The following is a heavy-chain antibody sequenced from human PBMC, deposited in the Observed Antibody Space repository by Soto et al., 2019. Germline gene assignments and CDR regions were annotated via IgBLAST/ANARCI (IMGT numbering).Heavy chain of an antibody. CDR2: VYYSGGT. D-gene: IGHD6-19*01. J-gene: IGHJ5*01. Sequence: QVQLQESGPGLVKPSETLSLTCTVSGGPISSYYWTWIRQPPGKGLEWIGYVYYSGGTNYNPSLQSLVTISVDPSKSQFSLTLSSVTAADSAVYYCARNHRYNSGWYESWGQGIRVTVSS. CDR1: GGPISSYY. CDR3: ARNHRYNSGWYES. V-gene: IGHV4-59*01.